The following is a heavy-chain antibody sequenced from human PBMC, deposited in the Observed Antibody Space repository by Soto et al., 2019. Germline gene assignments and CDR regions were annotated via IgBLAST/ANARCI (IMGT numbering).Heavy chain of an antibody. CDR1: GFSLSTSGVG. Sequence: SGPTLVNPTRTLTLTCTFSGFSLSTSGVGVGWIRQPPGKALEWLARIDWDDDKFYSTSLKTRLTISKDTSKNQVVLTMTNMDPVDTATYYCARMAPFSGSSPFDYWGQGTLVTVSS. V-gene: IGHV2-70*04. J-gene: IGHJ4*02. D-gene: IGHD1-26*01. CDR3: ARMAPFSGSSPFDY. CDR2: IDWDDDK.